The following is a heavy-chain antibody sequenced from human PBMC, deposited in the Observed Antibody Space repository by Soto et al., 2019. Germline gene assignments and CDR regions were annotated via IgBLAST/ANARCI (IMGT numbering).Heavy chain of an antibody. D-gene: IGHD3-10*01. V-gene: IGHV1-69*13. CDR1: GGTFSSYA. J-gene: IGHJ6*02. CDR2: IIPIFGTA. CDR3: AREGYYSGSGSYSPPRYYGMDV. Sequence: GASVKVSCKASGGTFSSYAISWVRQAPGQGLEWMGGIIPIFGTANYAQKFQGRVTITADESTSTAYMELSSLRSEDTAVYYCAREGYYSGSGSYSPPRYYGMDVWGQGTTVTVSS.